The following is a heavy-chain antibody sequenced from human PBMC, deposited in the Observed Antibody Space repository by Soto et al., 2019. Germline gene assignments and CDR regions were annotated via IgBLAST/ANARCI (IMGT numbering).Heavy chain of an antibody. V-gene: IGHV1-8*01. Sequence: QVQLVQSGAEVKKPGASVKVSCKASGYTFTSYDINWVRQATGQGLEWMGWMNPNSGNTGYAQKWEGRVTRAMNSSITTADRELSSRRSEAADVDDCARTHSGSYLRWGQGTLITVSS. CDR2: MNPNSGNT. J-gene: IGHJ4*02. D-gene: IGHD1-26*01. CDR1: GYTFTSYD. CDR3: ARTHSGSYLR.